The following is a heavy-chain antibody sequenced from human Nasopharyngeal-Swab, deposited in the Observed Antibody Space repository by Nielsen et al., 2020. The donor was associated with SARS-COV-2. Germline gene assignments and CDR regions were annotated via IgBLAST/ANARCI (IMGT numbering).Heavy chain of an antibody. J-gene: IGHJ4*02. D-gene: IGHD6-13*01. Sequence: SETLSLTCAVYGGSFSGYYWSWIRQPPGKGLEWIGEINHSGSTNYNPSLKSRVTISVDTSKNQFSLKLSSVTAADTAVHYCARHIRNVAAAGTPLYYFDYWGQGTLVTVSS. CDR1: GGSFSGYY. V-gene: IGHV4-34*01. CDR3: ARHIRNVAAAGTPLYYFDY. CDR2: INHSGST.